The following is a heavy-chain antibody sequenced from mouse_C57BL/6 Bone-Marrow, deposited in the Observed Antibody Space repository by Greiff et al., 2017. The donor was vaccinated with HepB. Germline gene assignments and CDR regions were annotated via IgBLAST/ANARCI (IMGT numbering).Heavy chain of an antibody. Sequence: VQLQQSGPGLVAPSQSLSITCTVSGFSLTSYAISWVRQPPGKGLEWLGVIWTGGGTNYNSALKSRLSISKDNSKSQVFLKMNSLQTDDTARYYCARNPSNGNPYYFDYWGQGTTLTVSS. CDR2: IWTGGGT. D-gene: IGHD2-1*01. CDR3: ARNPSNGNPYYFDY. V-gene: IGHV2-9-1*01. CDR1: GFSLTSYA. J-gene: IGHJ2*01.